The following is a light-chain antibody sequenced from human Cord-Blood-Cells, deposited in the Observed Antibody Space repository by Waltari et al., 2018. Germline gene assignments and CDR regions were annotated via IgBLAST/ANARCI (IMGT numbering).Light chain of an antibody. V-gene: IGKV3-11*01. CDR1: QSVSSY. Sequence: DIVLTQSPATVSLAPGERATLSCRASQSVSSYLAWYQQKPGQAPRLLIYDASNSATGIPARFSGSGSGTDFTLTISSLEPEDFAVYYCQQRSNWPGTFGQGTKVEIK. J-gene: IGKJ1*01. CDR2: DAS. CDR3: QQRSNWPGT.